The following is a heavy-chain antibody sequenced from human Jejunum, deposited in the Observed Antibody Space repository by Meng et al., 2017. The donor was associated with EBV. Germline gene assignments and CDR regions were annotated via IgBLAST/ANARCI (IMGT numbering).Heavy chain of an antibody. CDR2: ISAYNGKT. V-gene: IGHV1-18*01. J-gene: IGHJ4*02. CDR3: ARDGPDYGNYINFDY. CDR1: GYTFTSYG. Sequence: QVQLWQSGAEVKKPGASVKVSCKASGYTFTSYGISWVRQAPGQGLEWMAWISAYNGKTNYAQNLQGRVTLTTDTSTTTTYMELRSLRSGDTAVYYCARDGPDYGNYINFDYWGQGTLVTVSS. D-gene: IGHD4-11*01.